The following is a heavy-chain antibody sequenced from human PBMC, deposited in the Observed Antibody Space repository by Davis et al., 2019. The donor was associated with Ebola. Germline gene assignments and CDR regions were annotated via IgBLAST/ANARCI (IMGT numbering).Heavy chain of an antibody. D-gene: IGHD3-3*01. V-gene: IGHV4-59*12. Sequence: GSLRLSCTVSGGSISSYYWSWIRQPPGKGLEWIGYIYYSGSTNYNPSLKSRVTISVDTSKNQFSLKLSSVTAADTAVYYCARRITSWNWFDPWGQGTLVTVSS. CDR3: ARRITSWNWFDP. CDR2: IYYSGST. J-gene: IGHJ5*02. CDR1: GGSISSYY.